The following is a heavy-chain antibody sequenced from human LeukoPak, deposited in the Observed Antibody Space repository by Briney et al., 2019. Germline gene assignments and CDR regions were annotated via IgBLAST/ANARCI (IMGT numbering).Heavy chain of an antibody. V-gene: IGHV1-18*01. D-gene: IGHD6-13*01. Sequence: VSVKVSCKASGYTFTSYGISWVRQAPGQGVGWVGWISAYNGNTNYAQKLQGRVTMTTDTSTSTAYMELRSLRSDDTAVYYCARDSHSSSWPQGYWGQGTLVTVSS. CDR2: ISAYNGNT. CDR1: GYTFTSYG. J-gene: IGHJ4*02. CDR3: ARDSHSSSWPQGY.